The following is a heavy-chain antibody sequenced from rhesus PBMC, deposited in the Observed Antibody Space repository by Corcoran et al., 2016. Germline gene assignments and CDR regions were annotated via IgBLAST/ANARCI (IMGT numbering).Heavy chain of an antibody. CDR3: ARRHYGGSCILCGLDS. V-gene: IGHV4-73*01. D-gene: IGHD6-25*01. Sequence: QVKLQQWGDGLVKPSETLSLTCAVYGGSSSGYDWRGIRQPPGKGRGWIGHIAGNSASTNYNPSLKNRVTISKDTSKNQFSLKLSSVTAADTAVYYCARRHYGGSCILCGLDSWGQGVVVTVSS. CDR1: GGSSSGYD. J-gene: IGHJ6*01. CDR2: IAGNSAST.